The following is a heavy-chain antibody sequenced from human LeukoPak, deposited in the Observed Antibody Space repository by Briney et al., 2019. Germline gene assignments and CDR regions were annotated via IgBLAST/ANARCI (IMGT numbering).Heavy chain of an antibody. D-gene: IGHD2-15*01. J-gene: IGHJ4*02. V-gene: IGHV3-73*01. CDR1: GFTFSGSA. Sequence: GGSLRLSCAASGFTFSGSALHWVRQASGKGLEWVGRIRSTANGYATAYAASVKGRFTISRDDSKNTAYLQMNSLKIEDTAVYYCSVNYCSGGSCYMFWGQGTLVTVSS. CDR3: SVNYCSGGSCYMF. CDR2: IRSTANGYAT.